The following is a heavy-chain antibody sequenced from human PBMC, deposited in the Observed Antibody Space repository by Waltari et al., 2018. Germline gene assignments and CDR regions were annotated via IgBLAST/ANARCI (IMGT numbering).Heavy chain of an antibody. Sequence: QVQLVESGGGVVQPGRSLRLSCAASGFTFSSYAMHWVRQAPGQGLEWVAVISYDGSNKYYADSVKGRFTISRDNSKNTLYLQMNSLRAEDTAVYYCARDHTYYDILTGYYRYYYGMDVWGQGTTVTVSS. CDR1: GFTFSSYA. V-gene: IGHV3-30-3*01. CDR3: ARDHTYYDILTGYYRYYYGMDV. J-gene: IGHJ6*02. D-gene: IGHD3-9*01. CDR2: ISYDGSNK.